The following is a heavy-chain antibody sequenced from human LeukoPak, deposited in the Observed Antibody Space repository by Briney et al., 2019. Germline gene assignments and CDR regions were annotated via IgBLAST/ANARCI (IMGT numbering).Heavy chain of an antibody. J-gene: IGHJ2*01. CDR1: GGTFSSYA. V-gene: IGHV1-69*05. CDR2: IIPIFGTA. CDR3: ARVTTWELDYWYFDL. Sequence: SVKVSCKASGGTFSSYAISWVRQAPGQGLEWMGRIIPIFGTANYAQKFQGRVTITTDESTSTAYMELSSLRSEDTAVYYCARVTTWELDYWYFDLWGRGTLVTVSS. D-gene: IGHD1-26*01.